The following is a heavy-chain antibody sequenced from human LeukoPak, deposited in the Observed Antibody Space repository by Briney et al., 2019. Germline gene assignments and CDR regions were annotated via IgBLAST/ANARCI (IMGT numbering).Heavy chain of an antibody. J-gene: IGHJ4*02. D-gene: IGHD4-23*01. Sequence: SETLSLTCTVSGGSISSYYWSWIRQPPGKGLEWIGHTHYSGNTYYNPSLKSRVSISVDTSKNQFSLKLSSVTAADTAVYYCARENNDYGGKKAFDYWGQGTLVTVSS. CDR2: THYSGNT. V-gene: IGHV4-59*06. CDR3: ARENNDYGGKKAFDY. CDR1: GGSISSYY.